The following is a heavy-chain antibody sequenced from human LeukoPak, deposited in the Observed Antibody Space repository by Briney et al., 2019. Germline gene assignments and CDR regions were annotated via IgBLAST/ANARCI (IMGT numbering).Heavy chain of an antibody. D-gene: IGHD3-22*01. CDR2: ISSSSSTI. CDR3: AREYYYDSSGII. Sequence: GGSLRLSCAASGFTVSSYSMNWVRQAPGKGLEWVSYISSSSSTIYYADSVKGRFTISRDNAKNSLYLRMNSLRAEDTAVYYCAREYYYDSSGIIWGQGTLVTVSS. J-gene: IGHJ4*02. V-gene: IGHV3-48*01. CDR1: GFTVSSYS.